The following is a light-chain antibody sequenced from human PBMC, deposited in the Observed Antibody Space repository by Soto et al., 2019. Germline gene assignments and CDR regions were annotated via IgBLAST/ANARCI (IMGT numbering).Light chain of an antibody. CDR1: SSDVGSYNL. Sequence: QSALTQPASVSGSPGQSITISCTGTSSDVGSYNLVSWYQQHPGKAPKLMILGVSNRPSGISGRFSGSKSGNTASLTISGLQPEDEADYYCMSYIASTTTHWVLGGGTKVTVL. V-gene: IGLV2-14*02. CDR2: GVS. J-gene: IGLJ3*02. CDR3: MSYIASTTTHWV.